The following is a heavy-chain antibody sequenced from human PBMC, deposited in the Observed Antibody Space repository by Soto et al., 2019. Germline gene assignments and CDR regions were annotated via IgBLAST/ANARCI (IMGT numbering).Heavy chain of an antibody. D-gene: IGHD2-15*01. J-gene: IGHJ6*02. CDR2: ISTYNENT. Sequence: GASVKVSCKASGYTFTRYGFSWVRQAPGQGLEWMGWISTYNENTKYPQKFQGRITMTTDTPTSTGYMELRSLTSDDTAVYYCAREGYCSSGSCTLYSHDYFGMDVWGQGTTVTVSS. CDR3: AREGYCSSGSCTLYSHDYFGMDV. CDR1: GYTFTRYG. V-gene: IGHV1-18*01.